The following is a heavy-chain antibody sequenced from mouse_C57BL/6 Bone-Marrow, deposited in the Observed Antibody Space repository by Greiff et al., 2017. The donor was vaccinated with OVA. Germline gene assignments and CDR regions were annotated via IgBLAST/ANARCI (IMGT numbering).Heavy chain of an antibody. Sequence: QVQLQQPGAELVKPGASVKLSCKASGYTFTSYWMHWVKQRPGQGLEWIGMIHPNSGSTNYNEKFKSKATLTVDKSSSTAYMRLSSLTSEDSAVYYCARGRLRRGYWYFDVWGTGTTVTVSS. CDR2: IHPNSGST. J-gene: IGHJ1*03. D-gene: IGHD2-4*01. CDR3: ARGRLRRGYWYFDV. CDR1: GYTFTSYW. V-gene: IGHV1-64*01.